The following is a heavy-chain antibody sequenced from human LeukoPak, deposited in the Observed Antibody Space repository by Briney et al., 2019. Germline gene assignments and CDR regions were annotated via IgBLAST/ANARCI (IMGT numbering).Heavy chain of an antibody. CDR3: AKDASSGWRHDAFDI. J-gene: IGHJ3*02. CDR1: GFTFDDYA. D-gene: IGHD6-19*01. Sequence: GGSLRLSCAASGFTFDDYAMHWVRQAPGKGLEWVSRISWNGGSIVYADSVKGRFTISRDNAKNSLYLQMNSLRAEDTALYYCAKDASSGWRHDAFDIWGQGTMVTVSS. V-gene: IGHV3-9*01. CDR2: ISWNGGSI.